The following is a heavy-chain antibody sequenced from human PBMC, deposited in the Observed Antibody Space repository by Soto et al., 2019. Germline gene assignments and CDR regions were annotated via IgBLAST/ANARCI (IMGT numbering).Heavy chain of an antibody. CDR1: GGSISSGGYY. J-gene: IGHJ6*01. Sequence: QVQLQESGPGLVKPSQTLSLTCTVSGGSISSGGYYWSWIRQHPGKGLEWIGYIYYSGSAYYNPSLKSRVTISVDTSKNQFSLKLSSVTAADTAVYYCASEMEGLGAGLYYYYGMDVWGQGPTVTVSS. V-gene: IGHV4-31*03. D-gene: IGHD1-26*01. CDR3: ASEMEGLGAGLYYYYGMDV. CDR2: IYYSGSA.